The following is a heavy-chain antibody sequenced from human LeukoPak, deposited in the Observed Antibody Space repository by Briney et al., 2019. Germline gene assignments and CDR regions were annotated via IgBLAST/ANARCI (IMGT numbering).Heavy chain of an antibody. V-gene: IGHV3-9*01. CDR3: ARVMYSSSWYAYGY. Sequence: GGSLRLSCAASGFTFDDYAMHWVRQAPGKGLEWVSSINWNSGSIGYADSVKGRFTISRDNAKNSLCLQMNSLRAEDTAVYYCARVMYSSSWYAYGYWGQGTLVTVSS. CDR1: GFTFDDYA. J-gene: IGHJ4*02. D-gene: IGHD6-13*01. CDR2: INWNSGSI.